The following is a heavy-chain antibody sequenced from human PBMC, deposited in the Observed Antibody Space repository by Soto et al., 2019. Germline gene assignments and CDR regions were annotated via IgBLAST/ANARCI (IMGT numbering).Heavy chain of an antibody. V-gene: IGHV1-18*04. Sequence: QVQLVQSGVEVKKPGASVKVSCKASGYTFISHGISWVRQAPGQRLEWMGWISGKNGNTTYAQKLQGRVTSTTDTSTSTAYMELRSLRSDDTAVYYCVRVSPFIVVVPDYGMDVWGQGTTVTVSS. CDR2: ISGKNGNT. D-gene: IGHD2-15*01. J-gene: IGHJ6*02. CDR1: GYTFISHG. CDR3: VRVSPFIVVVPDYGMDV.